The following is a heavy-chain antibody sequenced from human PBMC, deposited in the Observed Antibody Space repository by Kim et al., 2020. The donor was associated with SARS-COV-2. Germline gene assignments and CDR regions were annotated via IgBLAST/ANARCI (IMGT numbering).Heavy chain of an antibody. CDR2: IFGTA. Sequence: IFGTANDAKKVQGRVTITADESTSTAYMELSSLRSEDTAVYYCARDGTDYWGQGTLVTVSS. V-gene: IGHV1-69*01. D-gene: IGHD1-1*01. CDR3: ARDGTDY. J-gene: IGHJ4*02.